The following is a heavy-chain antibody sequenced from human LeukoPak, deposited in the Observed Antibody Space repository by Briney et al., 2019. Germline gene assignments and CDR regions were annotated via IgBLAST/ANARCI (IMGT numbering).Heavy chain of an antibody. CDR1: GYTFTSYD. D-gene: IGHD3-3*01. Sequence: ASVKVSCKASGYTFTSYDINWVRQATGHGLEWMGLMNPNIGNTGYAQKFQGRVTMTRNTYISTAYMELSSLRSEDTAVYYCARAGPPWPYYDCWSGYYRSDYYYYMDVWGKGTTVTVSS. CDR2: MNPNIGNT. V-gene: IGHV1-8*01. CDR3: ARAGPPWPYYDCWSGYYRSDYYYYMDV. J-gene: IGHJ6*03.